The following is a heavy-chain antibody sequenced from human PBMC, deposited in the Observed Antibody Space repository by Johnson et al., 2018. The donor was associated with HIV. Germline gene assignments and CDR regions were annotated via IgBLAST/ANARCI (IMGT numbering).Heavy chain of an antibody. Sequence: VQLVESGGGLIQPGGSLRLSCAASGFTVSSNYMSWVRQAPGKGLEWVSVIYSGGSTYYADSVKGLFTISRDNSKNTLYLQMNSLRAEDTAVYYCARAGVTMVRGGGHAFDIWGQGTMVTVSS. CDR3: ARAGVTMVRGGGHAFDI. D-gene: IGHD3-10*01. J-gene: IGHJ3*02. CDR2: IYSGGST. V-gene: IGHV3-53*01. CDR1: GFTVSSNY.